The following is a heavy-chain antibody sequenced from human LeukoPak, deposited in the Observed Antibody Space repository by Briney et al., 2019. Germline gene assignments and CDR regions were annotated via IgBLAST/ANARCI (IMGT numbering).Heavy chain of an antibody. D-gene: IGHD3-16*01. V-gene: IGHV3-30*18. CDR3: AKDPDLPPHPYDYVWGSYFGPYYYYGMDV. J-gene: IGHJ6*02. CDR1: GFTFSSYG. CDR2: ISYDGSNK. Sequence: PGGSLRLSCAASGFTFSSYGMHWVRQAPGKGLEWVAVISYDGSNKYYADSVKGRFTISRDNSKNTLYLQMNSLRAEDTAVYYCAKDPDLPPHPYDYVWGSYFGPYYYYGMDVWGQGTTVTVSS.